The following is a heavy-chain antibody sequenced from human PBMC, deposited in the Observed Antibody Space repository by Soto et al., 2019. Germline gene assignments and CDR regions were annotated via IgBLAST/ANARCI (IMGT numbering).Heavy chain of an antibody. CDR3: ATNYGSGSTAFDY. D-gene: IGHD3-10*01. CDR2: TIPMLGMA. J-gene: IGHJ4*02. CDR1: GDTFNFYT. V-gene: IGHV1-69*02. Sequence: QVQLVQSGAEVKKPGSSVKVSCTASGDTFNFYTISWVRQAPGQGREWMGRTIPMLGMADYPQKFQGRVTIRADKSTSTVYMTLPRLRSEDTAVYYCATNYGSGSTAFDYWGQGTLVTVSS.